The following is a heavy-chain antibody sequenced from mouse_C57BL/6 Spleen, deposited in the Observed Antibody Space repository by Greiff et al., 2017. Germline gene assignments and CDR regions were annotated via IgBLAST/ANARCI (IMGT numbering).Heavy chain of an antibody. Sequence: EVKLQESGPGLVKPSQSLSLTCSVTGYSITSGYYWNWIRQFPGNKLEWMGYISYDGSNNYNPSLKNRISITRDTSKNQFFLKLNSVTTEDTATYYCGTYDYDDYFDYWGQGTTLTVSS. D-gene: IGHD2-4*01. V-gene: IGHV3-6*01. CDR2: ISYDGSN. J-gene: IGHJ2*01. CDR3: GTYDYDDYFDY. CDR1: GYSITSGYY.